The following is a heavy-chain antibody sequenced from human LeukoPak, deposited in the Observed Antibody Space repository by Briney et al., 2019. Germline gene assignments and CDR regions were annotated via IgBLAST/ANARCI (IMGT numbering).Heavy chain of an antibody. CDR2: INPNSGNT. CDR1: RYTFTGYY. D-gene: IGHD3-10*01. J-gene: IGHJ4*02. V-gene: IGHV1-8*02. Sequence: ASVKVSCKASRYTFTGYYMHWVRQAPGQGLEWMGWINPNSGNTGYAQKFQGRVTMTRNTSISTAYMELSSLRSEDTAVYYCARGERFGELDYWGQGTLVTVSS. CDR3: ARGERFGELDY.